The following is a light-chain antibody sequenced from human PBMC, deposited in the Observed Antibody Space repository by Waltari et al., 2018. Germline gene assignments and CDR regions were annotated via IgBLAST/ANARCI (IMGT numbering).Light chain of an antibody. V-gene: IGLV2-14*03. J-gene: IGLJ3*02. CDR3: ASKTNNAAVL. CDR1: SNDVGAYDC. CDR2: DVH. Sequence: QSALTQPASVSGSPGQSITISCTGTSNDVGAYDCVSWYQHHPRKVPQLIIYDVHNRPSGASDRFSGSKSGNTASLTISGLQAGDEADYYCASKTNNAAVLFGGGTKVTVL.